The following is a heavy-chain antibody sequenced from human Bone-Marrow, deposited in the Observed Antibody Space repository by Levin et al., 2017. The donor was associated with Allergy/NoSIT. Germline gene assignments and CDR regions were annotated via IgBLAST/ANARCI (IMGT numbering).Heavy chain of an antibody. CDR3: ARGLQTPMF. CDR2: IKQDGSDT. V-gene: IGHV3-7*01. Sequence: GGSLRLSCAASGFSFSTYWMSWVRQAPGKGLEWVANIKQDGSDTHYVDSVKGRFTISRDNAKSSLYLQMNSLRAEDSAVYYCARGLQTPMFGGQGALVTVSS. J-gene: IGHJ4*02. D-gene: IGHD3-10*02. CDR1: GFSFSTYW.